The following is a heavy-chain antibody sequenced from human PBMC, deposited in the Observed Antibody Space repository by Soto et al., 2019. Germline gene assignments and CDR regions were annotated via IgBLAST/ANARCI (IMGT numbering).Heavy chain of an antibody. D-gene: IGHD6-13*01. CDR2: IWYDGSNK. Sequence: SLRLSCAASGFTFSSYGMHWVRQAPGKGLEWVAVIWYDGSNKYYADSVKGRFTISRDNSKNTLYLQMNSLRAEDTAVYYCAREAYSSSWYGGFDYWGQGTLVTVSS. V-gene: IGHV3-33*01. CDR3: AREAYSSSWYGGFDY. CDR1: GFTFSSYG. J-gene: IGHJ4*02.